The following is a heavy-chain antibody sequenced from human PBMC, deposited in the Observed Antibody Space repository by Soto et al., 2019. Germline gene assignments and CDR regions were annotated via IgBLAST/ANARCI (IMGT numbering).Heavy chain of an antibody. CDR2: IYYSGET. J-gene: IGHJ4*02. V-gene: IGHV4-59*08. D-gene: IGHD6-13*01. CDR3: ARLQAAVPHY. Sequence: QVQLQESGPGLVKPSETLSLTCTVSGDSISRYYWSWIRLSPGKGLEWIGYIYYSGETNYNPSVKSRVTISVDTSKNQFSLKLTSVAAADTAIYFCARLQAAVPHYWGQGILVTVSS. CDR1: GDSISRYY.